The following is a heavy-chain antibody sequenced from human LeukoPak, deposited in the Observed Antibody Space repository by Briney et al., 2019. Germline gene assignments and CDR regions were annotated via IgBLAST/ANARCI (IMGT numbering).Heavy chain of an antibody. J-gene: IGHJ3*02. V-gene: IGHV3-53*01. D-gene: IGHD3-22*01. CDR1: GFTASDYY. CDR3: AKDVKSPQYYYDHNVPPDAFDI. Sequence: GGSLRLSCAASGFTASDYYMSWVRQAPGKGLEWVSIIYSGGSTYYADSVEGRFTISRDNSKNTLYLQMNNLRAEDSAVYYCAKDVKSPQYYYDHNVPPDAFDIWGQGTMVTVSS. CDR2: IYSGGST.